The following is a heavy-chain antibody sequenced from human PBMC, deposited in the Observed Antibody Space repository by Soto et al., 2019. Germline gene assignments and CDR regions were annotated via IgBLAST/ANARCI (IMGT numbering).Heavy chain of an antibody. CDR1: GGSFSAYY. Sequence: QVQLQQRGAGLLKPSETLSLTCAVLGGSFSAYYWTWIRQPPGKGLEWIGEINHSGSTSYNPSLKSRITLSVDTSSKEFSMNLRSVTAAETAAYDCVRGRAFMSRVAFDIWGQGTMVTVSS. J-gene: IGHJ3*02. CDR2: INHSGST. CDR3: VRGRAFMSRVAFDI. V-gene: IGHV4-34*02. D-gene: IGHD1-26*01.